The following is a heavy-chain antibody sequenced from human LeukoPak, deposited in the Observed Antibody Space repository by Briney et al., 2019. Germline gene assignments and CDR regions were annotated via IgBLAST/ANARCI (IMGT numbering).Heavy chain of an antibody. V-gene: IGHV3-33*01. CDR2: IWYDGSNK. D-gene: IGHD5-24*01. CDR1: GFTFSSYG. Sequence: PGGSLRLSCAASGFTFSSYGMHWVRQAPGKGLEWVAVIWYDGSNKYYADSVKGRFTISRDNSKNTLYLQMNSLRAEDTAVYYCARAGPRRAGYNGDYWGQGTLVTVSS. J-gene: IGHJ4*02. CDR3: ARAGPRRAGYNGDY.